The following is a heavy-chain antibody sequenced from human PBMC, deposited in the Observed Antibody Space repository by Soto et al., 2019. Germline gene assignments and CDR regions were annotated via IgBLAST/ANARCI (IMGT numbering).Heavy chain of an antibody. J-gene: IGHJ4*02. CDR3: ARGYYNFWSGEITPFDY. D-gene: IGHD3-3*01. CDR1: SYTFTSYG. V-gene: IGHV1-18*04. CDR2: ISAYNGNT. Sequence: ASVKVSCKASSYTFTSYGISWVRQAPGQGLEWMGWISAYNGNTNYAQKLQGRVTMTTDTSTSTAYMELRSLRSDDTAVYYCARGYYNFWSGEITPFDYWGQGTLVTVSS.